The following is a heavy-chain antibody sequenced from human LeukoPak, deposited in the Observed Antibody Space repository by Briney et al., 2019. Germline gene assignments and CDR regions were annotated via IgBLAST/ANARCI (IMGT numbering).Heavy chain of an antibody. D-gene: IGHD3-10*01. V-gene: IGHV3-23*01. J-gene: IGHJ4*02. CDR1: GFTFSSYA. CDR3: AKVGSYYNFYYFDY. Sequence: GSLRLSCAASGFTFSSYAMSWVRQAPGKGLEWVSGISGSGGSTYYADSVKGRFTISRDNSKNTLYLQMNSLRAEDTAVYYCAKVGSYYNFYYFDYWGQGTLVSVSS. CDR2: ISGSGGST.